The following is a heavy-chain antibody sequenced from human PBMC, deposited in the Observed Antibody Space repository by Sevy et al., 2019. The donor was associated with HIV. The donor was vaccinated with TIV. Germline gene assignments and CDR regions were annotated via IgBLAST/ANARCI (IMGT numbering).Heavy chain of an antibody. V-gene: IGHV1-24*01. CDR1: GYTLTKLS. CDR2: FDPEDGET. Sequence: ASVKVSCKVSGYTLTKLSMHWVRQGPGKGLEWMGSFDPEDGETIYAQKFQGRVTMTEDTSTDTVNLELRSLKSEDTAVYYCATTKDYYESSGFPFDYWGQGTLVTVSS. CDR3: ATTKDYYESSGFPFDY. D-gene: IGHD3-22*01. J-gene: IGHJ4*02.